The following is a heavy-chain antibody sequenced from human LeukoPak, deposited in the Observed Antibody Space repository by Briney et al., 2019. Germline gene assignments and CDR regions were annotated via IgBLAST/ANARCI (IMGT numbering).Heavy chain of an antibody. V-gene: IGHV3-30*02. Sequence: GGSLRLSCAASGFTFSNYGMHWVRQAPGKGLEWVAFIRSDGSTEYYADSVKGRFTISRDNSKNTLYLQMNSLKSEDTAMYYCTRDSWGLPAFDYWGQGTLVTVSS. J-gene: IGHJ4*02. CDR3: TRDSWGLPAFDY. CDR2: IRSDGSTE. CDR1: GFTFSNYG. D-gene: IGHD7-27*01.